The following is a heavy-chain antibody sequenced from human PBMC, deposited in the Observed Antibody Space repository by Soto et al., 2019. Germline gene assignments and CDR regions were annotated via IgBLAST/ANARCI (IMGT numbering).Heavy chain of an antibody. CDR2: IDPSDSYT. CDR3: ASLIPPTDYFDSTGYLAIS. J-gene: IGHJ5*02. Sequence: GESLKISCKGSGFRFSNYWITWVRQIPGKGLEWMGTIDPSDSYTNYSPSFQGHVTISTDKSISTAYLQWSSLKASDTAMYYCASLIPPTDYFDSTGYLAISWGQGTLVTVSS. V-gene: IGHV5-10-1*01. CDR1: GFRFSNYW. D-gene: IGHD3-22*01.